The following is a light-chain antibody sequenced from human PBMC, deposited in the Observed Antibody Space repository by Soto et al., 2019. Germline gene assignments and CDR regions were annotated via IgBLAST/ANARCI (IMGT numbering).Light chain of an antibody. CDR3: STWDGSLNGWV. CDR1: SSNIGSDT. V-gene: IGLV1-44*01. J-gene: IGLJ3*02. CDR2: NDD. Sequence: QSVLTQPPSVSGTPGLRVTISCSGGSSNIGSDTVNWYQQLPGAAPKLLIFNDDQRPSGVPDRFSGSRSGTSASLVISGLQSDDEADYFCSTWDGSLNGWVFSGGTKLTVL.